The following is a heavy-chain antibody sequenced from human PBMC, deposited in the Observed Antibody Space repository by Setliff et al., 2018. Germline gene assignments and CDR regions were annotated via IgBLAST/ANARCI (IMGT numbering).Heavy chain of an antibody. Sequence: PGGSLRLSCAASGFTFSSYTMNWVRQAPGKGLEWVSYISSSSRTKYYADSVKGRITISRDNAKNSLYLQMNSLRAEDTAVYYCARNGDVDTCFLGYYYYYYMDVWGKGTTVTVSS. CDR1: GFTFSSYT. CDR3: ARNGDVDTCFLGYYYYYYMDV. CDR2: ISSSSRTK. J-gene: IGHJ6*03. D-gene: IGHD5-18*01. V-gene: IGHV3-48*01.